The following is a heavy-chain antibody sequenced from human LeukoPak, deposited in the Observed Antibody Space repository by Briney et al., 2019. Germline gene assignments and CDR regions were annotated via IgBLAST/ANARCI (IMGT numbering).Heavy chain of an antibody. Sequence: GESLKISCKGSGYSFTTYWIGWVRQMPGKGLEWMAIIYPGDSDTRYGPSFQGQVTISADKSISTAYLQWSSLKASDTAMYYCARQYYGDNSGFDYWGQGTPVTASS. J-gene: IGHJ4*02. CDR3: ARQYYGDNSGFDY. V-gene: IGHV5-51*01. CDR2: IYPGDSDT. D-gene: IGHD4-23*01. CDR1: GYSFTTYW.